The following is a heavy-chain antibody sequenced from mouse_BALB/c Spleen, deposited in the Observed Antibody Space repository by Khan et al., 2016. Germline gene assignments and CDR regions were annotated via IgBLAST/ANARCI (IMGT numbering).Heavy chain of an antibody. CDR1: GFNFSSFG. CDR3: ARRIVTRDYYGMDY. J-gene: IGHJ4*01. D-gene: IGHD2-5*01. Sequence: VQLQESGGGLVQPGGSRKLSCAASGFNFSSFGMHWVRQAPEKGLEWVAYISSGSNTIYYAATVKGRFTISRDNPKKTLFLQMTSLKSEDTAMYYCARRIVTRDYYGMDYWGQGTSVTVSS. V-gene: IGHV5-17*02. CDR2: ISSGSNTI.